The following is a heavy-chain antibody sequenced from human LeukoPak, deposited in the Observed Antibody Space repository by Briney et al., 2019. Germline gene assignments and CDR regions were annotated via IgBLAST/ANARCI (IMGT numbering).Heavy chain of an antibody. D-gene: IGHD5-24*01. Sequence: PGESLKISCKGSGYSFTNNWIGWMRQMPGKGLEWMGIIYPGDSDTRYSPSFQGQVTISADKSISTAYLQWSSLKASDTAMYYCARHGDGYNQIFDYWGQGTLVTVSS. CDR3: ARHGDGYNQIFDY. CDR1: GYSFTNNW. J-gene: IGHJ4*02. CDR2: IYPGDSDT. V-gene: IGHV5-51*01.